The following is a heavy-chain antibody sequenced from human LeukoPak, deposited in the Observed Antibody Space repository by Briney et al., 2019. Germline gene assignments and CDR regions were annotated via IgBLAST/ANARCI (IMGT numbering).Heavy chain of an antibody. D-gene: IGHD6-6*01. CDR3: ARVYSSSSGKNAFDI. Sequence: HPGGSLILSGAASGFTFSNYWMSWVRQAPGKGLEWVANIKQDGSEKDYVDSVKGRFTISRDNAKNSLFLQVNSLRAEDTAVYYCARVYSSSSGKNAFDIWGQGTMVTVSS. CDR1: GFTFSNYW. J-gene: IGHJ3*02. V-gene: IGHV3-7*03. CDR2: IKQDGSEK.